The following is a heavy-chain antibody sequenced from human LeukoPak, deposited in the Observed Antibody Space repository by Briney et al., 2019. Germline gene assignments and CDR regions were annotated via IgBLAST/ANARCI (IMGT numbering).Heavy chain of an antibody. CDR3: AKGGYSSGWRNYFDY. D-gene: IGHD6-19*01. J-gene: IGHJ4*02. V-gene: IGHV3-23*01. Sequence: PGGSLRLSCAASGFTFSSYGITWVRQAPGKGLEWVSTISATGGSTYYADSVKGRFTISRDNSKDTLYLRMNSLRAEDTAVYYCAKGGYSSGWRNYFDYWGQGTLVTVSS. CDR1: GFTFSSYG. CDR2: ISATGGST.